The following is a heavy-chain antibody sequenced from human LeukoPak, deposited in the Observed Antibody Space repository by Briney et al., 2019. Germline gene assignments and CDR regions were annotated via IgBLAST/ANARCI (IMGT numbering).Heavy chain of an antibody. J-gene: IGHJ5*02. CDR2: INPNSGGT. Sequence: ASVKVSCKASGYTFTGYYMHWVRQAPGQGLEWMGWINPNSGGTNYAQKFQGRVTMTRDTSISTAYMELSRLRSDDTAMYYCATTIAALLVRKDIPQNGGNWFDPWGQGTLVTVSS. CDR1: GYTFTGYY. V-gene: IGHV1-2*02. D-gene: IGHD6-6*01. CDR3: ATTIAALLVRKDIPQNGGNWFDP.